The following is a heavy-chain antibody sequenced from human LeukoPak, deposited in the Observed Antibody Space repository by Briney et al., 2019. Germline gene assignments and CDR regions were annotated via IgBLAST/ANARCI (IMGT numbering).Heavy chain of an antibody. V-gene: IGHV4-59*08. CDR1: GGSISSYY. J-gene: IGHJ6*03. Sequence: SETLSFTCTVSGGSISSYYWSWIRQPPGKGLEWIGYIYYSGSTNYNPSLKSRVTISVDTSENQFSLNLSSVTAADTAVFYCARTYRGYCSGGSCYSSIYYYYMDVWGKGTTVTVSS. D-gene: IGHD2-15*01. CDR3: ARTYRGYCSGGSCYSSIYYYYMDV. CDR2: IYYSGST.